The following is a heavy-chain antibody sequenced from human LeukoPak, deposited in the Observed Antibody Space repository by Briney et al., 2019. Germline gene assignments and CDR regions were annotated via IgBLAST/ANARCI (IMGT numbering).Heavy chain of an antibody. Sequence: GGSLRLSCAASGFTFSSYAMSWVRQAPGKGLEWVSSMSGSGGSTYYADSVKGRFTISRDNSKNTLYLQMNSLRAEDTAVYYCARGPIAAAGPGWVYWGQGTLVTVSS. D-gene: IGHD6-13*01. V-gene: IGHV3-23*01. CDR3: ARGPIAAAGPGWVY. CDR1: GFTFSSYA. CDR2: MSGSGGST. J-gene: IGHJ4*02.